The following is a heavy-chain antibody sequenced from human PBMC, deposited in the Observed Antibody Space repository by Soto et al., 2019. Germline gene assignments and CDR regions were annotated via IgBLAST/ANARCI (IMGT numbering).Heavy chain of an antibody. CDR1: NGYSSTANW. CDR3: ARYITMFRVPTPSWGDS. CDR2: VYHTGST. V-gene: IGHV4-4*02. J-gene: IGHJ5*01. Sequence: QVQLQESGPGLVKSSGTLSLTCAVSNGYSSTANWWSWVRQPPGKGLEWIGEVYHTGSTNYNPSLKSRLTISVDKSKNPFSLRLRSVTAADTAVYYCARYITMFRVPTPSWGDSWCHGTLGTVSS. D-gene: IGHD3-3*01.